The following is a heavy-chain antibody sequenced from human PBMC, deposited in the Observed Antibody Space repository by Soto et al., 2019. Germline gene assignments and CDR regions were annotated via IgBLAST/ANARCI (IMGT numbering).Heavy chain of an antibody. CDR2: ISYDGSNK. CDR1: GFTFSSYG. J-gene: IGHJ6*02. D-gene: IGHD4-4*01. CDR3: ARDDYSPYYYYGMDV. Sequence: PGGSLRLSCAASGFTFSSYGMHWVRQAPGKVLEWVAVISYDGSNKYYADSVKGRFTISRDNSKNTLYLQMNSLRAEDTAVYYCARDDYSPYYYYGMDVWGQGTTVTVSS. V-gene: IGHV3-30*03.